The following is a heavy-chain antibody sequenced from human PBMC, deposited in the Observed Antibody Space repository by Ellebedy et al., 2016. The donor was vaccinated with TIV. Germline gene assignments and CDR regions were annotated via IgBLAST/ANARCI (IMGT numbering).Heavy chain of an antibody. Sequence: AASVKVSCKASGYTFTGYYMHWVRQAPGQGLEWMGWINPNSGGTNYAQKFQGWVTMTRETSISTAYMELSRLRSDDTAVYYCARGLEHKYYYYGMDVWGQGTTVTVSS. CDR3: ARGLEHKYYYYGMDV. V-gene: IGHV1-2*04. J-gene: IGHJ6*02. CDR1: GYTFTGYY. D-gene: IGHD1/OR15-1a*01. CDR2: INPNSGGT.